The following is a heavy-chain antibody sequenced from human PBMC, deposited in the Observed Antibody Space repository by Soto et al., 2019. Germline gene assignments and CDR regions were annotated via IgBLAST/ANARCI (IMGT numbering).Heavy chain of an antibody. CDR3: XXXXGXYXXXXXVXC. CDR1: GFTFSTYA. CDR2: ISSDGSIT. Sequence: QVQLVESGGGLVQPGRSLRLSCVASGFTFSTYALHWVRQAPGXGXEWVALISSDGSITFYADSVRGRFTISRDNSKXXXXXXXXXXXXXXXXXXXXXXXXGXYXXXXXVXCWGQGTLVTVSS. J-gene: IGHJ4*02. D-gene: IGHD4-17*01. V-gene: IGHV3-30-3*01.